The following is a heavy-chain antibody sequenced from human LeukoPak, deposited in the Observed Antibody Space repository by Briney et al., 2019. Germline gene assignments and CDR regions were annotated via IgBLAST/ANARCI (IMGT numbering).Heavy chain of an antibody. CDR3: ARGGPLSSGWYDYFDY. J-gene: IGHJ4*02. CDR2: ISGSGGST. V-gene: IGHV3-23*01. D-gene: IGHD6-19*01. Sequence: GGTLRLSCAASGFTFSSYGMSWVRQAPGKGLEWVSAISGSGGSTYYADSVKGRFTISRDNSKNTLYLQMNSLRAEDTAVYYCARGGPLSSGWYDYFDYWGQGTLVTVSS. CDR1: GFTFSSYG.